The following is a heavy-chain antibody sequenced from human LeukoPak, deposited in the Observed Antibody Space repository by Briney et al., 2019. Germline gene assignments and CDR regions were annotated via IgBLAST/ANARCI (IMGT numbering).Heavy chain of an antibody. D-gene: IGHD5-18*01. CDR3: ARGYDY. V-gene: IGHV3-74*01. CDR1: GFTISTYW. CDR2: INSDGSSI. Sequence: GGSLRLSCAASGFTISTYWMHWVRQAPGKGLVWVSRINSDGSSISYADSVKGRFTISRDNAKNTVYLQMNSLRVEDTAVYYCARGYDYWGQGTLVTVSS. J-gene: IGHJ4*02.